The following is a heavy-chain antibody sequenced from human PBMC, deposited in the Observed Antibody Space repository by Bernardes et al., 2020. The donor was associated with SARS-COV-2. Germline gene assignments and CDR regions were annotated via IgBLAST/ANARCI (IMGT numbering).Heavy chain of an antibody. CDR3: ARHGEWELLWPFDY. D-gene: IGHD1-26*01. J-gene: IGHJ4*02. V-gene: IGHV4-39*01. Sequence: SETLSLTCTVSGVSITSTSYYWGWIRQSPGKGLEWIGSMYYSGNTYYNPSLKSRVTLSVDTSQNQFSLKVNSVTAADTAVYYCARHGEWELLWPFDYWGQGTLVTVSS. CDR2: MYYSGNT. CDR1: GVSITSTSYY.